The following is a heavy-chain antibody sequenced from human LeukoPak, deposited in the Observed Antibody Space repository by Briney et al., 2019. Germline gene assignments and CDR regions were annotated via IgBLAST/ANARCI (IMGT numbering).Heavy chain of an antibody. J-gene: IGHJ5*02. CDR2: IYYTGTT. Sequence: SENLSLNCTVSGGSISSSLHHWGWIRQSPGKNLEWLGSIYYTGTTHYNQSLKSRVTISVDTSKNQCSLNLSSVTAADTAVYYCARQEIGLRSFDPWGQGTLVTVSS. CDR1: GGSISSSLHH. CDR3: ARQEIGLRSFDP. D-gene: IGHD3/OR15-3a*01. V-gene: IGHV4-39*01.